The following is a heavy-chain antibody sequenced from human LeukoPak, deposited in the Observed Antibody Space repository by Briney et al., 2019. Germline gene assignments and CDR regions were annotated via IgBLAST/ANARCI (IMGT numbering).Heavy chain of an antibody. J-gene: IGHJ6*03. D-gene: IGHD6-13*01. CDR3: ARDRRIAAAGTDPYYYYYYMDV. Sequence: SVKVSWKDSPGTFTSYAISWVRQAPGQGLEWKGGIIPIFGTANYAQKFQGRVTITADESTSKAYMELSSLRSEDTAVYYCARDRRIAAAGTDPYYYYYYMDVWGKGTTVTVSS. CDR2: IIPIFGTA. CDR1: PGTFTSYA. V-gene: IGHV1-69*13.